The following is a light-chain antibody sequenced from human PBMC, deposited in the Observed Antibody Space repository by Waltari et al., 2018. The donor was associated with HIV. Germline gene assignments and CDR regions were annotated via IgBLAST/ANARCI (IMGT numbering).Light chain of an antibody. CDR1: SSDLRNYNS. J-gene: IGLJ3*02. V-gene: IGLV2-14*01. Sequence: LTQPASVSGSPGQSITLSCTGTSSDLRNYNSVSWYQHHPGKAPKVIIYEVSNRPSGVSSRFSGSISGNTASLTISGLQAEDEGDYFCTSYISSSSPEFGGGTKVTVL. CDR2: EVS. CDR3: TSYISSSSPE.